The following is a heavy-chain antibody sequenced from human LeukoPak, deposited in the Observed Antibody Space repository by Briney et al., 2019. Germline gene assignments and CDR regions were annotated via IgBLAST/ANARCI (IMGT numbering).Heavy chain of an antibody. V-gene: IGHV3-21*01. CDR2: ISSSSSYI. CDR1: GFTFSSYS. J-gene: IGHJ4*02. Sequence: PGGSLRLSCAASGFTFSSYSMNWVRQAPGKGLEWVSSISSSSSYIYYADSVEGRFTISRDNAKNSLYLQMNSLRAEDTAVYYCARGRTSTMIVVVNTLLDYWGQGTLVTVSS. CDR3: ARGRTSTMIVVVNTLLDY. D-gene: IGHD3-22*01.